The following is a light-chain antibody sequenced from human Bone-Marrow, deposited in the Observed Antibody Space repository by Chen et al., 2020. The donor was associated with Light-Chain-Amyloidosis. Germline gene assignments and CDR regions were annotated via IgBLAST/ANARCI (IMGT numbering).Light chain of an antibody. CDR3: QQYGTSPLA. V-gene: IGKV3-20*01. J-gene: IGKJ4*01. CDR2: GSS. CDR1: QTISSNY. Sequence: EIVLTQSPGTLSLSPGEGANLSCRASQTISSNYLTWYQQKFGQAPRLLIYGSSSRATGIPDRVTGIGSGTDFTLTINRLEPEDFEMYYCQQYGTSPLAIGGGTKVEIK.